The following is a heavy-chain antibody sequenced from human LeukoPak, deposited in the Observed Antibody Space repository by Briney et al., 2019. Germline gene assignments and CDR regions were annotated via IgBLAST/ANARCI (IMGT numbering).Heavy chain of an antibody. J-gene: IGHJ4*02. CDR2: IYYSGST. D-gene: IGHD3-10*01. CDR3: ARRGGSGSLDY. V-gene: IGHV4-59*08. Sequence: SETLSLTCTVSGGSISNYYWSWIRQPPGKGLEWIGYIYYSGSTNYNPSLKSRVTISVDTSKNQFSLKLSSVTAADTAVYYCARRGGSGSLDYWGQGTLVTVSS. CDR1: GGSISNYY.